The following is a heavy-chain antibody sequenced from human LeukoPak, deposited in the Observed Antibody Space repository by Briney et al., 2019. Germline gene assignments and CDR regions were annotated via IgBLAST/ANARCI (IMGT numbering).Heavy chain of an antibody. D-gene: IGHD1-1*01. CDR1: GFTFSSYW. CDR2: ISGSGGST. J-gene: IGHJ6*02. Sequence: HPGGSLRLSCAASGFTFSSYWMPWVRQAPGKGLEWVSGISGSGGSTYYADSVKGRFTISRDNSKNTLYLQMNSLRAEDTAVYYCAKKYSYYYYGMDVWGQGTTVTVSS. V-gene: IGHV3-23*01. CDR3: AKKYSYYYYGMDV.